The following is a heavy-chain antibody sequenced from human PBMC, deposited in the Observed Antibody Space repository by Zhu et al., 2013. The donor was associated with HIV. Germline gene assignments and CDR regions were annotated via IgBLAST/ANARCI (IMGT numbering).Heavy chain of an antibody. D-gene: IGHD3-22*01. Sequence: QVQLVQSGAEVMQPGASVKVSCKASGYTFTDYGITWVRQAPGQGLEFMGWGSTYNLYRMLAPKFQGRVTMTTDKSTTTTYMELSSLRPEDTAVYYCATGRGPEDNEYYDTTGYYYEAAVHIWGQGTKVTVSS. CDR1: GYTFTDYG. V-gene: IGHV1-18*01. J-gene: IGHJ3*02. CDR2: GSTYNLYR. CDR3: ATGRGPEDNEYYDTTGYYYEAAVHI.